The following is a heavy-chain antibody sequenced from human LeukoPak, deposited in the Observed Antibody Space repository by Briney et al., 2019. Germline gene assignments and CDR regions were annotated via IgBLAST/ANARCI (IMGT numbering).Heavy chain of an antibody. D-gene: IGHD4-17*01. CDR3: ARGDYGDYHDAFDI. CDR1: GGSISSSSYY. J-gene: IGHJ3*02. Sequence: PSETLSLTCTVSGGSISSSSYYWGWIRQPPGKGLEWIGSIYYSGSTYYNPSLKSRVTISLDTSKNQFSLKLNSVTAADTAVYYCARGDYGDYHDAFDIWGQGTMVTVSS. V-gene: IGHV4-39*07. CDR2: IYYSGST.